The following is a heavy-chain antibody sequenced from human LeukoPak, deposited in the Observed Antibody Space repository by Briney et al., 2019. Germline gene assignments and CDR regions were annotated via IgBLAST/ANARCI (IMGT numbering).Heavy chain of an antibody. CDR1: GFTFSSYS. CDR2: ISSSSSYI. J-gene: IGHJ4*02. V-gene: IGHV3-21*01. CDR3: ARDQIPVFEQKIAAAAPFDY. Sequence: GGSLRLSCAASGFTFSSYSMNWVRQAPGKGLEWVSSISSSSSYIYYADSVKGRFTISRDNAKNSLYLQMNSLRAEDTAVYYCARDQIPVFEQKIAAAAPFDYWGQGTLVTVSS. D-gene: IGHD6-13*01.